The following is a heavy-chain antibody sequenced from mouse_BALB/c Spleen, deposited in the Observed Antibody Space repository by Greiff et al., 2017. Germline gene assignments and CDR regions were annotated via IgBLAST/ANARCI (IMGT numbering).Heavy chain of an antibody. CDR2: ISYDGSN. CDR3: ARRDLGMDY. V-gene: IGHV3-6*02. D-gene: IGHD3-3*01. Sequence: EVQLQESGPGLVKPSQSLSLTCSVTGYSITSGYYWNWIRQFPGNKLEWMGYISYDGSNNYNPSLKNRISITRDTSKNQFFLKLNSVTTEDTATYYCARRDLGMDYWGQGTSVTVSS. J-gene: IGHJ4*01. CDR1: GYSITSGYY.